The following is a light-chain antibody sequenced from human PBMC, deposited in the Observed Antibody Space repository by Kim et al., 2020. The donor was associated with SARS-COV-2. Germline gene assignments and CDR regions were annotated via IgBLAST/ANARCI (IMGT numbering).Light chain of an antibody. CDR3: QHYGSSPLS. CDR2: GVS. J-gene: IGKJ4*01. V-gene: IGKV3-20*01. CDR1: QSVSSSY. Sequence: LSPGERAPLSCRASQSVSSSYLAWYQHKPGQAPRLLISGVSRRATGIPDRFSGSGSGTDFTLTISRLEPEDFAVYYCQHYGSSPLSFGGGTKVDIK.